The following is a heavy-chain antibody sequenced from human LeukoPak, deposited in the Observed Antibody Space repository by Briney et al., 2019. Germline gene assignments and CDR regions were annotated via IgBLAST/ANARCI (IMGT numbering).Heavy chain of an antibody. CDR2: INHSGST. CDR3: ARGKVHTDIVVVPAPTSFDP. V-gene: IGHV4-34*01. Sequence: SEILSLTCAVYGGSFSGYYWSWIRQPPGKGLEWIGEINHSGSTNYNPSLKSRVTISVDTSKNQFSLKLSSVTATDTAVYYCARGKVHTDIVVVPAPTSFDPWGQGTLVTVSS. J-gene: IGHJ5*02. D-gene: IGHD2-2*01. CDR1: GGSFSGYY.